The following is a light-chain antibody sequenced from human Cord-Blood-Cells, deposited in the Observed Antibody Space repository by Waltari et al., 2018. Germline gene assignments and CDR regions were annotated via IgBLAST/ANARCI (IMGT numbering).Light chain of an antibody. J-gene: IGLJ3*02. V-gene: IGLV2-8*01. CDR3: SSYAGSNNFWV. CDR1: SSDVGGYNY. CDR2: AVS. Sequence: QSALTQPPSASGSPGQSVTISCTGTSSDVGGYNYVSWYQQHPGKAPKILIYAVSKRPSGVPDRFSGSKSGNTASLTVSGLQAEDEADYYCSSYAGSNNFWVFGGGTKLTVL.